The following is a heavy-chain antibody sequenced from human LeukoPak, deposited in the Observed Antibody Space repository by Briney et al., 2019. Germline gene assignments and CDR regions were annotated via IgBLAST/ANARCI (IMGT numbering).Heavy chain of an antibody. Sequence: GGSLRLSCAASGFTFSGSAMHWVRQASGKGLEWVGRIRSKANSYATAYAASVKGRFTISRDDSKNTAYLQMNSLKTEGTAVYYCTRLGPGIAVAGSDYWGQGTLVTVSS. V-gene: IGHV3-73*01. CDR1: GFTFSGSA. J-gene: IGHJ4*02. CDR2: IRSKANSYAT. CDR3: TRLGPGIAVAGSDY. D-gene: IGHD6-19*01.